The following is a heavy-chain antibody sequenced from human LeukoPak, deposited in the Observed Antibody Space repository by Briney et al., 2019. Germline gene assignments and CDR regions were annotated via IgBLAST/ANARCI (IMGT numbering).Heavy chain of an antibody. CDR1: GGSISNYY. CDR3: ARHLTGGWYKSSFDY. V-gene: IGHV4-59*08. J-gene: IGHJ4*02. D-gene: IGHD6-19*01. CDR2: IYYSGSP. Sequence: SETLSLTCTVSGGSISNYYWSWIRQPPGKGLEWIGYIYYSGSPNYNPSLKSRVTISVDTSKNQFSLKVSSVTAADTAVYYCARHLTGGWYKSSFDYWGQGTLVTVSS.